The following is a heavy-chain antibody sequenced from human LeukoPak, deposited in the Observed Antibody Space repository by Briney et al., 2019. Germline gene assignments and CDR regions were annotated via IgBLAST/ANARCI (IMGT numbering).Heavy chain of an antibody. D-gene: IGHD1-26*01. Sequence: GGSLRLSCAASGFTFSNYWMHWVRQAPGKGLVWVSLIHSDGGTTNYADSVEGRFTISRDNAKNTLYLQMNSLRVEDTAVYYCARDTYSIAEWGQGTLVTVSS. CDR1: GFTFSNYW. V-gene: IGHV3-74*01. CDR3: ARDTYSIAE. CDR2: IHSDGGTT. J-gene: IGHJ4*02.